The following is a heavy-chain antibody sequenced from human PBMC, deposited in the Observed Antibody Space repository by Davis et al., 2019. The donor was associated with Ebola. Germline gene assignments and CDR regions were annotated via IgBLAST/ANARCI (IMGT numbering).Heavy chain of an antibody. CDR3: ARGQMYYYDSSGYRPGGAFDI. CDR1: GYTFTSYY. CDR2: IIPILGIA. D-gene: IGHD3-22*01. J-gene: IGHJ3*02. Sequence: AASVKVSCKASGYTFTSYYMHWVRQAPGQGLEWMGRIIPILGIANYAQKFQGRVTITADKSTSTAYMELSSLRSEDTAVYYCARGQMYYYDSSGYRPGGAFDIWGQGTMVTVSS. V-gene: IGHV1-69*04.